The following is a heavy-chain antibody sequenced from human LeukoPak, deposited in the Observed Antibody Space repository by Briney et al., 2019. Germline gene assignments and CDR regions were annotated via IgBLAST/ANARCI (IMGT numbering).Heavy chain of an antibody. D-gene: IGHD2-8*01. V-gene: IGHV3-53*01. CDR3: ARDRRGVGAFDI. CDR1: GFTVSSNY. CDR2: IYTGGTT. Sequence: QPGGSLRLSCAASGFTVSSNYMTWVRQAPGKGLQWVSVIYTGGTTFYADSVKGRFTISRDNSKNTLYLQMNTLRAEDTAVYYCARDRRGVGAFDIWGQGTMDTVSS. J-gene: IGHJ3*02.